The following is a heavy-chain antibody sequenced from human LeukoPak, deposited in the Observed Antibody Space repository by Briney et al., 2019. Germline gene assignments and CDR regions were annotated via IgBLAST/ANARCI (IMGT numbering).Heavy chain of an antibody. V-gene: IGHV3-23*01. J-gene: IGHJ4*02. Sequence: GGSLRLSCAASGFTFSNYAMSWVRQAPGKGLEWVSAISGSGGSKYYADSAKGRFTISRDNSKSTLYLQMNSLRAEDTAVYYCAKDRTWNAASYYFDYWGQGTLVTVSS. CDR2: ISGSGGSK. D-gene: IGHD1-1*01. CDR3: AKDRTWNAASYYFDY. CDR1: GFTFSNYA.